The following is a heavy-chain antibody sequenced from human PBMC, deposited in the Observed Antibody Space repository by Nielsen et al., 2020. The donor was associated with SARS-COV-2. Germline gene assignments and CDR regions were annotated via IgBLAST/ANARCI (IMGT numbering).Heavy chain of an antibody. V-gene: IGHV1-2*06. D-gene: IGHD1-20*01. CDR3: ARGPGITGAYGMDV. J-gene: IGHJ6*02. CDR1: GYTFTDYY. CDR2: INPNSGGT. Sequence: ASVKVSCKASGYTFTDYYIHWVRQAPGQGLEWMGRINPNSGGTNYAQKLQGRVTMTTDTSTSTAYMELRSLRSDGTAVYYCARGPGITGAYGMDVWGQGTTVTVSS.